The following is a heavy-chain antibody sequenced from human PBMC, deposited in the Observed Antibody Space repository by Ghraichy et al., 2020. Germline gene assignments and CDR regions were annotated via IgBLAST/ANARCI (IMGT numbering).Heavy chain of an antibody. Sequence: GESLNISYTTSGYSFTTYWIAWVRQMPGKGLEWMGVINPADSDTTYSPSFQGQVTISVDKSITTSYLQWSSLKASDTAIYYCAKRSGYAFDVWGQGTTVTVSS. D-gene: IGHD6-13*01. CDR2: INPADSDT. J-gene: IGHJ6*02. CDR3: AKRSGYAFDV. V-gene: IGHV5-51*01. CDR1: GYSFTTYW.